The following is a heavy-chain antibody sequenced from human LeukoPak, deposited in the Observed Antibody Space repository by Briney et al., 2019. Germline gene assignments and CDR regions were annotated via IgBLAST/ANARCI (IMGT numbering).Heavy chain of an antibody. D-gene: IGHD2-15*01. J-gene: IGHJ4*02. CDR1: GYTFTNFD. CDR3: ARVGYCNFYDF. CDR2: MNPNNGNT. Sequence: ASVKVSCKASGYTFTNFDISWVRQATGQGLEWMAWMNPNNGNTGNAQKFQGRVTITWDSSISTAYMELSSLRSEDTAVYYCARVGYCNFYDFWGQGTLVTVSS. V-gene: IGHV1-8*03.